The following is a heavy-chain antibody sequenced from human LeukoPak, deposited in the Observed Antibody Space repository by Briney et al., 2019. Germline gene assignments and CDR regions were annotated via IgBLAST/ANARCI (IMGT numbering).Heavy chain of an antibody. CDR2: IYTSGST. CDR3: ARDLPDLWYYGMDV. V-gene: IGHV4-4*07. Sequence: SETLSLTCTVSGSSMSSYYWSWIRQPAGKGLEWIRRIYTSGSTNYNPSLKSRVTMSVDTSKNQFSLKLSSVTAADTAVYYCARDLPDLWYYGMDVWGQGTTVTVSS. J-gene: IGHJ6*02. CDR1: GSSMSSYY. D-gene: IGHD3-3*01.